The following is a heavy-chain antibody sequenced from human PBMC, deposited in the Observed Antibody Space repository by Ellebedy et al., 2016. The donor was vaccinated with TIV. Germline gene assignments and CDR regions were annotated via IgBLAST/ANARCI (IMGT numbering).Heavy chain of an antibody. D-gene: IGHD2/OR15-2a*01. CDR3: ARQQCLLCPFDY. J-gene: IGHJ4*02. Sequence: SLKISCATSGFTFDDYAMHWVRQAPGKGLEWGAGISWNRVDIGFADSVKGRFTISRDNAKISLYLQMNSLRAEDTAFYYGARQQCLLCPFDYWGQGTLVTVSS. CDR2: ISWNRVDI. CDR1: GFTFDDYA. V-gene: IGHV3-9*01.